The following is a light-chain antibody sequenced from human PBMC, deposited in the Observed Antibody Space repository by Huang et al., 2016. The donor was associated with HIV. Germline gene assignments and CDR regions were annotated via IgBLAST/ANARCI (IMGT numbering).Light chain of an antibody. V-gene: IGKV4-1*01. Sequence: DIIMSQSPESLTVSLGERATLNCRSSQSVYASSTSKDYMAWFQQKPGQPPKLLLFWASSREVGVPGRFSGSGSGTHFTLTIANLQPEDAAIYYCQQYYSLPQTFGQGTRV. CDR1: QSVYASSTSKDY. CDR3: QQYYSLPQT. J-gene: IGKJ1*01. CDR2: WAS.